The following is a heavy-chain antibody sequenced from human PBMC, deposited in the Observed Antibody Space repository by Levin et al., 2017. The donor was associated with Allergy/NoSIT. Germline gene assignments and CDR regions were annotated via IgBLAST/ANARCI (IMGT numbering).Heavy chain of an antibody. V-gene: IGHV3-33*01. D-gene: IGHD4-17*01. CDR2: IWYDGSNK. CDR1: GFTFSSYG. CDR3: ASYGTVTDGGAFDI. J-gene: IGHJ3*02. Sequence: PGGSLRLSCAASGFTFSSYGMHWVRQAPGKGLEWVAVIWYDGSNKYYADSVKGRFTISRDNSKNTLYLQMNSLRAEDTAVYYCASYGTVTDGGAFDIWGQGTMVTVSS.